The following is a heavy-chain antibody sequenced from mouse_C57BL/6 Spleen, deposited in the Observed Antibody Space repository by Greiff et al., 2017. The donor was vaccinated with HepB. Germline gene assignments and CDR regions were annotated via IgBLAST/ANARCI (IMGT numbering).Heavy chain of an antibody. J-gene: IGHJ3*01. CDR1: GYTFTSYW. V-gene: IGHV1-55*01. CDR3: ARSGYDGDPFAY. CDR2: IYPGSGST. D-gene: IGHD2-3*01. Sequence: QVQLQQPGAELVKPGASVKMSCKASGYTFTSYWITWVKQRPGQGLEWIGDIYPGSGSTNYNEKFKSKATLTVDTSSSTAYMQLSSLTSEDSAVYYCARSGYDGDPFAYWGQGTLVTVSA.